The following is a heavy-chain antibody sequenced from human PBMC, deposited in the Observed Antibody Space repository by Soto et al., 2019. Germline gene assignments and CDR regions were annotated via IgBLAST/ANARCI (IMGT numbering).Heavy chain of an antibody. Sequence: VQLVESGGGVVQPGRSLRLSCAASGFTFSSYWMHWVRQAPGKGLVWVSRINSDGSSTSYADSVKGRFTISRDNAKNTLYLQMNSLRAEDTAVYYCARLPNNYYDSRWGQGTLVTVSS. CDR3: ARLPNNYYDSR. D-gene: IGHD3-22*01. CDR2: INSDGSST. V-gene: IGHV3-74*02. CDR1: GFTFSSYW. J-gene: IGHJ4*02.